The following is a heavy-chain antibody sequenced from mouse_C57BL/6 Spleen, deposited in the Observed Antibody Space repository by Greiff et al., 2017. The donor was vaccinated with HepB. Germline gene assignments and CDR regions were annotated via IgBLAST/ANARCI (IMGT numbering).Heavy chain of an antibody. V-gene: IGHV5-12*01. CDR2: ISNGGGST. CDR3: ARGRAGYYLDY. CDR1: GFTFSDYY. Sequence: EVQRVESGGGLVQPGGSLKLSCAASGFTFSDYYMYWVRQTPEKRLEWVAYISNGGGSTYYPDTVKGRFTISRDNAKNTLYLQMSRLKSEDTAMYYCARGRAGYYLDYWGQGTTLTVSS. D-gene: IGHD3-3*01. J-gene: IGHJ2*01.